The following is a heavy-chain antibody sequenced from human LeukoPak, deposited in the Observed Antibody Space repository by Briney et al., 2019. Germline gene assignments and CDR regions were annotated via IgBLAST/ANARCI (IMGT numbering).Heavy chain of an antibody. D-gene: IGHD3-22*01. CDR1: GFTFSDYY. CDR3: ARDAAYYYDSSGYSLFDY. Sequence: GGSLRLPCAASGFTFSDYYMSWIRQAPGKGLEWVANIKQDGSEKYYVDSVKGRFTISRDNAKNSLYLQMNSLRAEDTAVYYCARDAAYYYDSSGYSLFDYWGQGTLVTVSS. V-gene: IGHV3-7*01. CDR2: IKQDGSEK. J-gene: IGHJ4*02.